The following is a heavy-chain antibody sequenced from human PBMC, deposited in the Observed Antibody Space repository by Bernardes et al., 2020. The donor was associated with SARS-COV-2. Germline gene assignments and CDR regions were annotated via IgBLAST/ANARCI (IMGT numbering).Heavy chain of an antibody. CDR3: ARLVRGTGGIYFDY. CDR1: GFTFSSYA. Sequence: GGSLRLSRAASGFTFSSYAMHWVRQAPGKGLEWVAVISYDGSNKYYADSVKGRFTISRDNSKNTLYLQMNSLRAEDTAVYYCARLVRGTGGIYFDYWGQGTLVTVSS. V-gene: IGHV3-30-3*01. J-gene: IGHJ4*02. CDR2: ISYDGSNK. D-gene: IGHD3-10*01.